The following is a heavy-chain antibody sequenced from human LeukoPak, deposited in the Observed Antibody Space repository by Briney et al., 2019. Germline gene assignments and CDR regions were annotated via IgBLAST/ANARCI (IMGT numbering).Heavy chain of an antibody. CDR2: IKQDGGQI. Sequence: QPGGSLRLSCAASEFTFNSYWMSWVCQAPGKGLEWVANIKQDGGQIYYLDSVKGRFTVSRDNAKNSLYLQMNSLRAEDTAVYYCARLGARQMLEYWGQGTLVTVSS. CDR1: EFTFNSYW. V-gene: IGHV3-7*02. J-gene: IGHJ4*02. D-gene: IGHD4-17*01. CDR3: ARLGARQMLEY.